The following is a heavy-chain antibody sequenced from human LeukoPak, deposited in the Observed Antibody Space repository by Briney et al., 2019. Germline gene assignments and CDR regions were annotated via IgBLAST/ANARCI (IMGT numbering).Heavy chain of an antibody. CDR2: MNINGDET. D-gene: IGHD4-17*01. CDR3: ARDPVTTGGYFDY. CDR1: GFTFSNYV. Sequence: GGSLRLSCAASGFTFSNYVMTWVRQAPGKGLEWVSSMNINGDETHYADSVNGRFIIPRDKAKNTVYLQVNSLRSEDTAVYYCARDPVTTGGYFDYWGQGTLVTVSS. V-gene: IGHV3-23*01. J-gene: IGHJ4*02.